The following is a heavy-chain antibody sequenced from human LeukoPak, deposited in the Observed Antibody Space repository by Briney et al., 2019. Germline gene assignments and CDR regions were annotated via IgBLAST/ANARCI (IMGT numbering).Heavy chain of an antibody. V-gene: IGHV4-61*02. CDR1: GGSISSGSYY. D-gene: IGHD3-16*01. CDR2: IYTSGST. Sequence: SETLSLTCTVSGGSISSGSYYWSWIRQPAGKGLEWIGRIYTSGSTNYNPSLKSRVTMSVDTSKNQFSLKLSSVTAADTAVYYCARVWRRTLFDPWGQGTLVTVSS. J-gene: IGHJ5*02. CDR3: ARVWRRTLFDP.